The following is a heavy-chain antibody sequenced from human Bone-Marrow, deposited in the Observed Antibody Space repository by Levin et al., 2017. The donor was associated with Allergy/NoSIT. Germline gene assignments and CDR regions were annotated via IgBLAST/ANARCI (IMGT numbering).Heavy chain of an antibody. D-gene: IGHD5-12*01. CDR3: ARGQYSGKGWGYFSGMDV. Sequence: GESLKISCAASGFTFSDYGMHWVRQAPGRGLEWVAVIWSVGYNEYYADSVKGRVTISRDNSQNTVFLQMNSLRADDTAVYYCARGQYSGKGWGYFSGMDVWGHGTTVTVSS. J-gene: IGHJ6*02. CDR2: IWSVGYNE. CDR1: GFTFSDYG. V-gene: IGHV3-33*01.